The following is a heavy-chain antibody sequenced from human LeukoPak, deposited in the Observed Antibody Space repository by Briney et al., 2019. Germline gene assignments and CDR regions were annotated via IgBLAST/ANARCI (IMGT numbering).Heavy chain of an antibody. CDR3: ASYYYDSSGYYYVSYFDY. CDR2: IYHSGST. CDR1: GYSISSGYY. V-gene: IGHV4-38-2*02. Sequence: SETLSLTCTVSGYSISSGYYWGWIQQPPGKGLEWIGSIYHSGSTYYNPSLKSRVTISVDTSKNQFSLKLSSVTAADTAVYYCASYYYDSSGYYYVSYFDYWGQGTLVTVSS. D-gene: IGHD3-22*01. J-gene: IGHJ4*02.